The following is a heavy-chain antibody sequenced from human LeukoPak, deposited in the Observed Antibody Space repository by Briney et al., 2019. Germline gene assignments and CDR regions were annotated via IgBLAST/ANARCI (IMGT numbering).Heavy chain of an antibody. J-gene: IGHJ3*02. D-gene: IGHD1-26*01. CDR3: ARDVGGSYAGDAFDI. Sequence: SETLSLTCTVSGGSISSGDYYWTWIRQHPGKGLEWIGYIDYSGTTYNPSLESRGTISIDTSKKQFSLKLSSVTAADTAVYYCARDVGGSYAGDAFDIWGQGMMVIVSS. CDR2: IDYSGTT. CDR1: GGSISSGDYY. V-gene: IGHV4-31*03.